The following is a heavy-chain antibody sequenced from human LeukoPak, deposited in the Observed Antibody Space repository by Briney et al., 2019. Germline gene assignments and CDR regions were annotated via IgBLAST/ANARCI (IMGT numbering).Heavy chain of an antibody. Sequence: RASVKVSCKASGGTFSSYAISWVRQAPGQGLEWMGGIIPIFGTANYAQKFQGRVTITADESTSTAYMELSSLRSEDTAVYYCATVPAKGYKKGYSYDDAFDIWGQGTMVTVSS. V-gene: IGHV1-69*01. CDR1: GGTFSSYA. J-gene: IGHJ3*02. D-gene: IGHD5-18*01. CDR2: IIPIFGTA. CDR3: ATVPAKGYKKGYSYDDAFDI.